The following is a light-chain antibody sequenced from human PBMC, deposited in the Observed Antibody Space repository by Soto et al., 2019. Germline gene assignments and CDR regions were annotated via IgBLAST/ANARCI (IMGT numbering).Light chain of an antibody. CDR3: SSYAGSNNLV. J-gene: IGLJ2*01. CDR2: EVS. CDR1: SSDVGGYNY. V-gene: IGLV2-8*01. Sequence: QSALTQPPSASGSPGQSVTISCTGTSSDVGGYNYVSWYQQHPGKAPKLMIYEVSKRPSGVPYRFSGSKSGNTASLTVSGLQAEDEAYYYCSSYAGSNNLVFGGGTKLTVL.